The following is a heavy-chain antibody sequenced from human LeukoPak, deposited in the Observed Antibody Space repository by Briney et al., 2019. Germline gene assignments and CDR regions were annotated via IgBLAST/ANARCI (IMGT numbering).Heavy chain of an antibody. D-gene: IGHD3-22*01. CDR1: GFTVSSNY. CDR3: AVGYYYDSSGTYDY. V-gene: IGHV3-66*02. J-gene: IGHJ4*02. CDR2: IYSGGST. Sequence: SGGSLRLSCAASGFTVSSNYMSWVRQAPGKGLEWVSVIYSGGSTYYADSVRGRFTISRDNSKNTLYFQMNSLRAEDTAVYYCAVGYYYDSSGTYDYWGQGTMVTVSS.